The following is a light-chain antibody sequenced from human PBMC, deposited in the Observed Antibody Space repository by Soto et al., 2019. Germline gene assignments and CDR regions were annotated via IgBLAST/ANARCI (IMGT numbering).Light chain of an antibody. J-gene: IGLJ2*01. CDR2: EGS. CDR3: CSDAGHRV. V-gene: IGLV2-23*01. CDR1: SSDVGSYNL. Sequence: QSALTQPASVSGSPGQSITISCTGTSSDVGSYNLVSWYQQHPGKAPKLMIYEGSKRPSGVSNRFSGSKSGNTASLTISGLQAEDEADYYCCSDAGHRVFGGGTKLTVL.